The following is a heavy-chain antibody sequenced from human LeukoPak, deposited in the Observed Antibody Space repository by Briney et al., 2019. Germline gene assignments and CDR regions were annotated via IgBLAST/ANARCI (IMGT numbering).Heavy chain of an antibody. Sequence: GGSLRLSCTASGFTFGDYAMSWVRQAPGKGLEWVGFIRSKAYGGTTGYAASVKGRFTISRDDSKSIAYLQMNSLKTEDTAVYYCTREEEWFGTQGDYWGQGTLVTVSS. J-gene: IGHJ4*02. CDR2: IRSKAYGGTT. V-gene: IGHV3-49*04. D-gene: IGHD3-10*01. CDR1: GFTFGDYA. CDR3: TREEEWFGTQGDY.